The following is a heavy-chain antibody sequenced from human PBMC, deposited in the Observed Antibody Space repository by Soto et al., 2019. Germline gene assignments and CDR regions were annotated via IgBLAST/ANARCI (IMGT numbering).Heavy chain of an antibody. CDR1: GFTFSSYS. V-gene: IGHV3-21*01. Sequence: GGSLRLSCAASGFTFSSYSMNWVRQAPGKGLEWVSSISSSSSYIYYADSVKGRSTISRDNSKNSLYLQMNSLRAEDTAVYYCARDPPYTYYYYMDVWGKGTTVTVSS. D-gene: IGHD1-20*01. CDR3: ARDPPYTYYYYMDV. J-gene: IGHJ6*03. CDR2: ISSSSSYI.